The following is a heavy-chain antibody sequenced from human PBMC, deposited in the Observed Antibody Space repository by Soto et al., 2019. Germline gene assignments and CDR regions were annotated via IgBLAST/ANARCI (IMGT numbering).Heavy chain of an antibody. J-gene: IGHJ5*02. V-gene: IGHV1-3*01. Sequence: ASVKVSCKASGYTFTTYTMNWVRQAPGQRLEWMGWINPVNGNTKSSQKFQDRVIITRDTSASTAYMELRSLRSEDTAVHYCARGTATGQIDPWGQGTLVTVSS. D-gene: IGHD4-4*01. CDR2: INPVNGNT. CDR3: ARGTATGQIDP. CDR1: GYTFTTYT.